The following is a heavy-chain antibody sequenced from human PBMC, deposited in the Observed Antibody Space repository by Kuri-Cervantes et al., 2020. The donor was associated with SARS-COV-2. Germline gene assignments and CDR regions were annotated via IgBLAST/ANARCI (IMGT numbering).Heavy chain of an antibody. J-gene: IGHJ6*03. CDR2: INPSGGST. CDR1: GYTFTSYG. V-gene: IGHV1-46*01. Sequence: ASVKVSCKASGYTFTSYGISWVRQAPGQGLEWMGIINPSGGSTSYAQKFQGRVTMTRDTSTSTVYMELSSLRSEDTAVYYCARGLGFRPDYDFWSGYRVGYYMDVWGKGTTVTVSS. CDR3: ARGLGFRPDYDFWSGYRVGYYMDV. D-gene: IGHD3-3*01.